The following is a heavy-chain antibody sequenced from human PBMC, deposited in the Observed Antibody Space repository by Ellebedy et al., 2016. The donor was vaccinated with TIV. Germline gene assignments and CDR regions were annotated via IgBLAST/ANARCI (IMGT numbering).Heavy chain of an antibody. Sequence: GESLKISCAASGFTFSSYAMHWVRQAPGKGLEWVAFIRYDGSNKYYADSVKGRFTISRDNSKNTLYLQMNSLRAEDTAVYYCAKDQYYGSGSYYRFDYWGQGTLVTVSS. D-gene: IGHD3-10*01. CDR2: IRYDGSNK. V-gene: IGHV3-30*02. CDR1: GFTFSSYA. J-gene: IGHJ4*02. CDR3: AKDQYYGSGSYYRFDY.